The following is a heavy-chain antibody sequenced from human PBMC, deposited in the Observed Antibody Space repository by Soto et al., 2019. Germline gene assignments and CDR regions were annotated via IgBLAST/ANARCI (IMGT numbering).Heavy chain of an antibody. Sequence: QVQLVESGGGVVQPGSSLRLSCAASGSIFRGYGMHWIRQAPGKGLEWVAVIRFDGSNINYADSVIGRFTISRDNSRNTLYLEMNSLRVEDTAVYYCARDGVGVTAFWGYLDYRRQGTPVTVSS. CDR3: ARDGVGVTAFWGYLDY. V-gene: IGHV3-33*01. D-gene: IGHD2-8*01. CDR1: GSIFRGYG. J-gene: IGHJ4*02. CDR2: IRFDGSNI.